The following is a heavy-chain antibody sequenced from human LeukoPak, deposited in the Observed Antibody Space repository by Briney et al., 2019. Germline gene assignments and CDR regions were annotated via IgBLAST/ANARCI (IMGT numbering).Heavy chain of an antibody. V-gene: IGHV3-33*06. D-gene: IGHD3-10*01. CDR3: AKDASMVVLGIIQESINNYYMDV. Sequence: PGGSLRLSCAASGFTFSSYGMHWVRQAPGKGLEWVAVIWYDGSNKYYADSVKGRFTISRDNSKNTLYLQMNSLRAEDTAVYYCAKDASMVVLGIIQESINNYYMDVWGKGTTVTVSS. J-gene: IGHJ6*03. CDR1: GFTFSSYG. CDR2: IWYDGSNK.